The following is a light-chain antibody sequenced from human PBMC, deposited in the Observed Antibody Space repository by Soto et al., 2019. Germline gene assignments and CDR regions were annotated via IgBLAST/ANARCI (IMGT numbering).Light chain of an antibody. J-gene: IGKJ1*01. CDR3: QQSYSTHRT. CDR1: QSISSY. Sequence: DIQMTQSPSSLSASVGDRVTITCRASQSISSYLNWYQQKPGKAPKLLIYDASSLQSGVPSRFSGSGSGTDFTLTISSLQPEDFATYYCQQSYSTHRTFGQGTKVEIK. V-gene: IGKV1-39*01. CDR2: DAS.